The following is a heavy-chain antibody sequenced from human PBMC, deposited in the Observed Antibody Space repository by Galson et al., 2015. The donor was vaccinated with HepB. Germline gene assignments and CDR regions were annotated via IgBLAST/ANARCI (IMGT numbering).Heavy chain of an antibody. CDR3: ARDPKHGLRGYFDY. V-gene: IGHV3-33*08. CDR1: GFTFSSYG. Sequence: SLRLSCAASGFTFSSYGMHWVRQAPGKGLEWVAVIWSDESNKYYVESVKGRLTISRDNSKSTLYLQMNSLRAEDTAVYYCARDPKHGLRGYFDYWGQGTLVTVSS. J-gene: IGHJ4*02. CDR2: IWSDESNK.